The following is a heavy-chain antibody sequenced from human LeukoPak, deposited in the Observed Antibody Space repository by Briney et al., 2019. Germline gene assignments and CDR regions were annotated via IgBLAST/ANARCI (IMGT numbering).Heavy chain of an antibody. CDR1: GYTFTGYY. D-gene: IGHD5-24*01. CDR2: IIPILRIV. V-gene: IGHV1-69*02. J-gene: IGHJ4*02. Sequence: SVKVSCKASGYTFTGYYMHWVRQAPGQGLEWMGRIIPILRIVNYAQKFQGRVTITADKSTSTAYMELSSLRSEDTAVYYCARNREGDGYNYYAYWGQGTLVTVS. CDR3: ARNREGDGYNYYAY.